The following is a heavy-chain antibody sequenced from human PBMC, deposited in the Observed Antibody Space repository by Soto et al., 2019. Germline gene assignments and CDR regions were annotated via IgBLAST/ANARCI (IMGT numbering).Heavy chain of an antibody. V-gene: IGHV4-31*03. CDR3: ARVSSIAGLYYGMDV. CDR2: NYYSGIT. CDR1: GGSISSGGYY. D-gene: IGHD6-6*01. J-gene: IGHJ6*02. Sequence: QVQLQESGPGLVKPSQTLSLTCTVSGGSISSGGYYWTWIRQHPGKGLEWIGYNYYSGITYYNPSHKSGVTISLDTSKNQFPLKLSSVTAADTAVYYCARVSSIAGLYYGMDVWGQGTTVTVSS.